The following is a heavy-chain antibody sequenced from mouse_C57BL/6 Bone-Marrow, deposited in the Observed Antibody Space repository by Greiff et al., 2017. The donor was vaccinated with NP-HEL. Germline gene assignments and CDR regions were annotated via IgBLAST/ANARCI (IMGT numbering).Heavy chain of an antibody. J-gene: IGHJ1*03. CDR3: ARRDDYDHWYFDV. V-gene: IGHV5-15*01. CDR1: GFTFSDYG. CDR2: ISNLAYSI. Sequence: EVKVVESGGGLVQPGGSLKLSCAASGFTFSDYGMAWVRRAPRKGPEWVAFISNLAYSIYYADTVTGRFTISRENAKNTLYLEMSSLRSEDTAMYYCARRDDYDHWYFDVWGTVTTVTVSS. D-gene: IGHD2-4*01.